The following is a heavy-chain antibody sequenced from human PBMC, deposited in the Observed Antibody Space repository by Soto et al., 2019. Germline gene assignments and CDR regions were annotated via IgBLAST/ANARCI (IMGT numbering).Heavy chain of an antibody. J-gene: IGHJ5*02. Sequence: QVQLVQSGAELKKPGASVKVSCAASGYTFTSNSITWVRQAPGQGLEWMGWISAYNGETSYAEKFQRRLTMTTDTSTSTAYMELRSLRSDDTAVYYCARVWGSYRAPSGGAGFDPWGQGTLVTVSS. D-gene: IGHD3-16*02. V-gene: IGHV1-18*04. CDR2: ISAYNGET. CDR1: GYTFTSNS. CDR3: ARVWGSYRAPSGGAGFDP.